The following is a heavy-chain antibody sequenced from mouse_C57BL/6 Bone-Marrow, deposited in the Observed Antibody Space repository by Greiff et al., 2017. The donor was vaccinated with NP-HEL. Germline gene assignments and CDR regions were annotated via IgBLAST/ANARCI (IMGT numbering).Heavy chain of an antibody. J-gene: IGHJ2*01. V-gene: IGHV1-4*01. CDR3: ARKLTGTHFDY. D-gene: IGHD4-1*01. CDR1: GYTFTSYT. CDR2: INPSSGYT. Sequence: QVHVKQSGAELARPGASVKMSCKASGYTFTSYTMHWVKQRPGQGLEWIGYINPSSGYTKYNQKFKDKATLTADKSSSTAYMQLSSLTSEDSAVYYCARKLTGTHFDYWGQGTTLTVSS.